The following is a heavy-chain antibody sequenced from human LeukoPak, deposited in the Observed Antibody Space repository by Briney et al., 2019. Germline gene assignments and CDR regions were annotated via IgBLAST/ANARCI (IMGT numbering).Heavy chain of an antibody. CDR1: GYLINSGYC. D-gene: IGHD5-12*01. Sequence: SETLSLTCSVSGYLINSGYCWGWFRQSPGKGLEWIGSIYSTGDTYDKRSLKRRVFISVDSSKNQFSLKLRSVTAADTAVYYCASRATVANIYFDSWGQGNLVTVSS. CDR2: IYSTGDT. J-gene: IGHJ4*02. CDR3: ASRATVANIYFDS. V-gene: IGHV4-38-2*02.